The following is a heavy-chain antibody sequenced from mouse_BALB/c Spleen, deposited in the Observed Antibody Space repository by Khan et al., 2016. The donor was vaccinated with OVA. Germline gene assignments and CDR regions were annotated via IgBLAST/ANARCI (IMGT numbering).Heavy chain of an antibody. CDR2: IYPGSVSG. CDR1: GYTFTDYV. D-gene: IGHD2-1*01. Sequence: QVQLKESGPELVKPGASVKMSCKASGYTFTDYVISWVKQRPGQGLEWIGEIYPGSVSGYYNERFKGKATLTADKSSNTVYMQLSSLTSEDSAVYFCAREGGGNYVRYFDVWGAGTTVSVSS. J-gene: IGHJ1*01. CDR3: AREGGGNYVRYFDV. V-gene: IGHV1-77*01.